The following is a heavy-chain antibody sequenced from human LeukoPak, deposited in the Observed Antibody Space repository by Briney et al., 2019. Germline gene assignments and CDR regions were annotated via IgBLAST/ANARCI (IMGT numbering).Heavy chain of an antibody. J-gene: IGHJ6*02. CDR1: VYTFTSYD. CDR3: ARVPSGYTPNANYYYYGIDV. D-gene: IGHD5-12*01. V-gene: IGHV1-69*04. Sequence: GASVKVSCKASVYTFTSYDINWVRQAPGQGLEWMGRIISIIGIVNYAQKFQGRVTITADKSTSTAYMELSSLRSEDTAVYYCARVPSGYTPNANYYYYGIDVWGQGTTVTVSS. CDR2: IISIIGIV.